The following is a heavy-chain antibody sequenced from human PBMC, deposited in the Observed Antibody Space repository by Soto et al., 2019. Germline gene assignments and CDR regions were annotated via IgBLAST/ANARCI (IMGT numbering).Heavy chain of an antibody. Sequence: SVKVSCKASGGTFSSYTISWVRQAPGQGLEWMGRIIPILGIANYAQKFQGRVTITADKSTSTAYMELSSLRSEDTAVYYCARAYCSGGTCYSFFDYWGQGTLVTVPS. D-gene: IGHD2-15*01. CDR3: ARAYCSGGTCYSFFDY. CDR1: GGTFSSYT. J-gene: IGHJ4*02. V-gene: IGHV1-69*02. CDR2: IIPILGIA.